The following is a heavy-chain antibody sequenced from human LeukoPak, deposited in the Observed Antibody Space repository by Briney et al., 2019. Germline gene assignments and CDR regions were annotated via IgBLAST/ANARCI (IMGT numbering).Heavy chain of an antibody. CDR3: ARDRYCGGDCYHFDY. Sequence: PSQTLSLTCAVSGGSISSGGYSWSWIRQPPGKGLEWIGYIYHSGSTYYHPSLKSRVTISVDTSKNQFSLKLSSVTAADTAVYYCARDRYCGGDCYHFDYWGQGTLVTVSS. D-gene: IGHD2-21*02. CDR1: GGSISSGGYS. V-gene: IGHV4-30-2*05. CDR2: IYHSGST. J-gene: IGHJ4*02.